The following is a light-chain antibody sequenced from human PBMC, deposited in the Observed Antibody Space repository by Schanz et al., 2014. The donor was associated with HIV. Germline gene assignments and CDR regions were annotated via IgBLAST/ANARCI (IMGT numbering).Light chain of an antibody. J-gene: IGKJ4*01. CDR2: GAS. V-gene: IGKV3-20*01. CDR1: QSVDSSY. CDR3: QQYGRSPLT. Sequence: EIVLTQSPGTLSLFPGERATLSCRASQSVDSSYFAWYQQKPGQAPRLLIYGASNRATGIPDRFSGSGSGTDFTLTISRLEPKDSAVYYCQQYGRSPLTFGGGTKVEIK.